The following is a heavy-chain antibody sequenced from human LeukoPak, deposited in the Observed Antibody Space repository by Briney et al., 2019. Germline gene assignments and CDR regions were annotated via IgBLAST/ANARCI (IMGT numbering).Heavy chain of an antibody. J-gene: IGHJ5*02. V-gene: IGHV4-59*08. Sequence: PSETLSLTCTVSGVSISSDYWSWIRLPPGKGLEWIGYIYYSGSSNYNPSLKSRVAMSVDTSKNQFSLKLTSVTAADTAVYYCARRLRQNLFDPWGQGTLVTVSS. CDR3: ARRLRQNLFDP. CDR1: GVSISSDY. D-gene: IGHD4-17*01. CDR2: IYYSGSS.